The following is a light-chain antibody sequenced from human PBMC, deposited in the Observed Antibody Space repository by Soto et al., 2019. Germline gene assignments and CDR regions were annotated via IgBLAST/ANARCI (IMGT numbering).Light chain of an antibody. J-gene: IGKJ5*01. CDR2: DAS. CDR3: QQYATTPIT. V-gene: IGKV3-20*01. Sequence: EIVLTQSPGTLSLSPGDRATLSCRASQRVSSSTYLAWYQQRPGQAPRLLIYDASSRATGIPDRFSGSGSGTDFTLTISRLEPEDFAVYYCQQYATTPITFGQGTRLEIK. CDR1: QRVSSSTY.